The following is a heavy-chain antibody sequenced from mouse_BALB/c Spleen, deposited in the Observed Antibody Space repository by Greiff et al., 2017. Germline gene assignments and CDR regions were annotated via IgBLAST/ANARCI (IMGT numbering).Heavy chain of an antibody. CDR1: GFTFSSYG. Sequence: EVQVVESGGDLVKPGGSLKLSCAASGFTFSSYGMSWVRQTPDKRLEWVATISSGGSYTYYPDSVKGRFTISRDNAKNTLYLQMSSLKSEDTAMYYCARDYYGNHYYAMDYWGQGTSVTVSS. J-gene: IGHJ4*01. CDR2: ISSGGSYT. D-gene: IGHD2-1*01. CDR3: ARDYYGNHYYAMDY. V-gene: IGHV5-6*01.